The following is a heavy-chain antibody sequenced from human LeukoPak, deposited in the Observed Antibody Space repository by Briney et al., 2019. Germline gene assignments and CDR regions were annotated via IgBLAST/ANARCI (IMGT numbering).Heavy chain of an antibody. CDR2: IYSSGST. D-gene: IGHD1-26*01. Sequence: PETLSLTCSVSGGSISSISYYWGWIRQPPGKGLEWIGNIYSSGSTYNNPSLKSRVIISVDTSKNQFSLKLTSVTAADTAVYYCARQGVVGATGFDYWGQGTLVTVSS. V-gene: IGHV4-39*01. CDR3: ARQGVVGATGFDY. CDR1: GGSISSISYY. J-gene: IGHJ4*02.